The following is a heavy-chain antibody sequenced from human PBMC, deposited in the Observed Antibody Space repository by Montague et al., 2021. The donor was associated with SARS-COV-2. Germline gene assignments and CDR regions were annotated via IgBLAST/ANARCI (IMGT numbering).Heavy chain of an antibody. CDR2: IYYSGST. J-gene: IGHJ3*02. CDR3: ARQENSSGWFKPDAFDI. Sequence: SETLSLTCTVSGGSISSSSYYWGWIRQPPGKGLEWIGRIYYSGSTYYNPSLKSRVTISVDTSKNQFSLKLSSVTAADTAVCYCARQENSSGWFKPDAFDIWGQGTMVTVSS. V-gene: IGHV4-39*01. CDR1: GGSISSSSYY. D-gene: IGHD6-19*01.